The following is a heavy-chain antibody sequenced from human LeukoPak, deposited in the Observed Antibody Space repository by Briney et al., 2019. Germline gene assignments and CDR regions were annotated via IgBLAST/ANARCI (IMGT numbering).Heavy chain of an antibody. CDR3: ARDSSGYHDNWFDP. Sequence: GGSLRLSCAASGFTFSSYSMNWVRQAPGKGLEWVSYISSSSSTIYYADSVKGRFTISRDNAKNSLYLQMNSLRAEDTAVYYCARDSSGYHDNWFDPWGQGTLVTVSS. CDR1: GFTFSSYS. V-gene: IGHV3-48*01. J-gene: IGHJ5*02. D-gene: IGHD3-22*01. CDR2: ISSSSSTI.